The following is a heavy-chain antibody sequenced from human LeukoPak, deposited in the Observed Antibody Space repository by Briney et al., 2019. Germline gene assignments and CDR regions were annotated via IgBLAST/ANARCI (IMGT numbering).Heavy chain of an antibody. CDR2: LFNSGLI. Sequence: SETLSLTCTVSGASISSYGYYWVWIPQSQGKRLVWVGSLFNSGLIYYSPSLKSRVSTSVDTSNNHVSLRLNSPTAADTAIYYCARHRVASAYSSFDYWGQGTLVTVSS. CDR1: GASISSYGYY. CDR3: ARHRVASAYSSFDY. V-gene: IGHV4-39*01. J-gene: IGHJ4*02. D-gene: IGHD2-15*01.